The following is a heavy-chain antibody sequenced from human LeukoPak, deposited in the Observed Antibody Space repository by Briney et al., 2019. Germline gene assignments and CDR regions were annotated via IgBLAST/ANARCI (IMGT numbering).Heavy chain of an antibody. CDR2: IYYSGST. Sequence: SETLSLTCTVSGGSISSYYWSWIRQPPGKGLEWIGYIYYSGSTNYNPSLKSRVTISVDTSNNQFSLKLSSVTASDTAVYYCASLYCSSTSCYKEGGGYFDYWGQGTLVTVSS. J-gene: IGHJ4*02. CDR3: ASLYCSSTSCYKEGGGYFDY. CDR1: GGSISSYY. V-gene: IGHV4-59*01. D-gene: IGHD2-2*02.